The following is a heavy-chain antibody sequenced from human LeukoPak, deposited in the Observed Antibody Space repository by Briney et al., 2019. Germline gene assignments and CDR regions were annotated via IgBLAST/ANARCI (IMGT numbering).Heavy chain of an antibody. Sequence: TTSETLSLTCTVSGGSISRGSYYWGWIRQPPGTGLQWIANVNHNRNTAYHPPLRSRAAISIHTSRNQFSLRLNSVTAADTAVYYCARVGWGDAAQDPNWLDPWGQGTPVTVSS. V-gene: IGHV4-39*07. J-gene: IGHJ5*02. CDR2: VNHNRNT. CDR1: GGSISRGSYY. CDR3: ARVGWGDAAQDPNWLDP. D-gene: IGHD3-10*01.